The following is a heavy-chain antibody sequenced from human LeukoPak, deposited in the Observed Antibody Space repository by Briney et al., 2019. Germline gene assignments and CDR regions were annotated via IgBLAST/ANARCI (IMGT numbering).Heavy chain of an antibody. CDR2: IGDSGVPT. CDR1: QFTFTTYA. J-gene: IGHJ4*02. D-gene: IGHD3/OR15-3a*01. Sequence: PGGSLRLSCAASQFTFTTYAMSWVRQAPGRGLEWVSSIGDSGVPTCYADSVKGRFTISRDNSQNTLYLQMNSLGADDTAVYYCAKVATWTYFDSWGQGTLVTVSS. CDR3: AKVATWTYFDS. V-gene: IGHV3-23*01.